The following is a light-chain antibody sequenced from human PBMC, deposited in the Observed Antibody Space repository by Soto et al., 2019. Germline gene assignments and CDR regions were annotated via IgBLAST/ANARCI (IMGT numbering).Light chain of an antibody. Sequence: QSGLTQPASVSGSPGQSITISCTGASSDLGDYNYVSWYQQHPGKAPKLMIYDVSSRPSGVSDRFSGSKSGNTASLTISGLQAEDEADYYCTSYTTTGTYVFATGTQLTVL. CDR3: TSYTTTGTYV. V-gene: IGLV2-14*03. CDR1: SSDLGDYNY. CDR2: DVS. J-gene: IGLJ1*01.